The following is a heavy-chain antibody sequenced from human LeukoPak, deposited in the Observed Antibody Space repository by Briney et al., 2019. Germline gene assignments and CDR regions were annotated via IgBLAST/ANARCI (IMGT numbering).Heavy chain of an antibody. CDR2: INHSGST. V-gene: IGHV4-34*01. Sequence: KPSETLSLTCAVYGGSFSGYYWSWIRQPPGKGLEWIGEINHSGSTNYNPSLKSRVTISVDTSKNQFSLKLSSVTAADTAVYYCARGPRGGVPGKYYYYYYYMDVWGKGTTVTVSS. J-gene: IGHJ6*03. CDR3: ARGPRGGVPGKYYYYYYYMDV. D-gene: IGHD2-2*01. CDR1: GGSFSGYY.